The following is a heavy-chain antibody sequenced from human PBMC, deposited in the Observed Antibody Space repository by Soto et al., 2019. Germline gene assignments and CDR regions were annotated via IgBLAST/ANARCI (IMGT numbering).Heavy chain of an antibody. CDR1: GFTFSDHY. CDR3: ARDTTSWYI. CDR2: ISTSGSTT. D-gene: IGHD6-13*01. V-gene: IGHV3-11*01. Sequence: GGSLRLSCAASGFTFSDHYMSWIRQAPGKGLEWVSYISTSGSTTYYADSVKGRFTISRDNAKNSLYLQMNSLRAEDTAVYYCARDTTSWYIWGRGALVTVSS. J-gene: IGHJ4*02.